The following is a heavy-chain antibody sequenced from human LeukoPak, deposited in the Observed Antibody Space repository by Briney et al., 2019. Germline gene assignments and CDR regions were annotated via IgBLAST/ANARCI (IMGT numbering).Heavy chain of an antibody. CDR3: ARRLSSSWEFDY. J-gene: IGHJ4*02. CDR1: GGSFSGYY. V-gene: IGHV4-34*01. Sequence: PSETLSLTCAVYGGSFSGYYWSWIRQPPGKGLEWIGEINHSGSTNYNPSPKSRVTISVDTSKNQFSLKLSSVTAADTAVYYCARRLSSSWEFDYWGQGTLVTVSS. D-gene: IGHD6-13*01. CDR2: INHSGST.